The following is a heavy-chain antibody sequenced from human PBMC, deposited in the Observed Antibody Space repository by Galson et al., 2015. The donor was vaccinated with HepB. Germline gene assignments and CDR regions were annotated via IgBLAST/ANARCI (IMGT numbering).Heavy chain of an antibody. V-gene: IGHV3-30*02. CDR2: IRYDGSEK. J-gene: IGHJ6*02. D-gene: IGHD4-17*01. CDR1: GFMFSSYG. Sequence: SLRLSCAASGFMFSSYGMHWVRQAPGKGLEWVAFIRYDGSEKYYADSVKGRFTISRDNSNNTLYLQMNSLRGEDTAVYYCAKSVYGDYGGRYYYYGMDVWGQGTTVTVSS. CDR3: AKSVYGDYGGRYYYYGMDV.